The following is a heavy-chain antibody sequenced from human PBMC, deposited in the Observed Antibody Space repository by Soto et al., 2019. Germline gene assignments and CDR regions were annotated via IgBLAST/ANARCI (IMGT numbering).Heavy chain of an antibody. CDR3: ARTRTGFYRYYFDA. V-gene: IGHV3-23*01. J-gene: IGHJ4*02. CDR2: ISGSGGAT. D-gene: IGHD3-9*01. Sequence: PGGSLRLSCSTSGFNLKDCAISWVRQAPGKGLEWVSGISGSGGATYYTDSVEGRFTISKDFSKNTVSLQMTGLRVDDTAVYYCARTRTGFYRYYFDAWGQGALVTVSS. CDR1: GFNLKDCA.